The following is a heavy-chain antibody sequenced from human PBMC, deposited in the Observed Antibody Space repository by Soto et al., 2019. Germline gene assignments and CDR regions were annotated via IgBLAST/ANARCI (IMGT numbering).Heavy chain of an antibody. CDR1: GYIFTSQG. D-gene: IGHD1-7*01. CDR3: ARGRTRALDY. CDR2: ISTYNGNP. Sequence: QIQLVQCGAEVKKPGASVKVSCKASGYIFTSQGISWVRQAPGQGLEWMGWISTYNGNPNYAQKLQGRVTMTTNTSTTTAFLELRSLTPDDTGVYYCARGRTRALDYWGQGTPVIVSS. V-gene: IGHV1-18*01. J-gene: IGHJ4*02.